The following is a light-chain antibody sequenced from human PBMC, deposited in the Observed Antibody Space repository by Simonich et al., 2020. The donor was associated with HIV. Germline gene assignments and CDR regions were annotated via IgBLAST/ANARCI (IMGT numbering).Light chain of an antibody. CDR3: SSYTSSSNTI. J-gene: IGLJ2*01. CDR2: DVN. Sequence: QSALTQPASVSGSPGQSITISCTGTSSDVGGYNYVSWYQQYPGKAPTLMIYDVNKRPSGVSGRFSGSKSGNTASLTISGLQAEDEADYYCSSYTSSSNTIFGGGTKVTVV. CDR1: SSDVGGYNY. V-gene: IGLV2-14*01.